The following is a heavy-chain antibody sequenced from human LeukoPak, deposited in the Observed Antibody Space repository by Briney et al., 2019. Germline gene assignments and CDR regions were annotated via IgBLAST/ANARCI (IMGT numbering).Heavy chain of an antibody. D-gene: IGHD1-1*01. CDR3: ARDTPLRLENWFDP. J-gene: IGHJ5*02. V-gene: IGHV1-2*02. CDR2: INPNSGGT. Sequence: ASVKVSCKASGYTFTGYYMHWVRQAPGQGLEWMGWINPNSGGTKYAQKFQGRVTMTRDTSISTAYMELSRLRPDDTAVYYCARDTPLRLENWFDPWGQGTLVTVSS. CDR1: GYTFTGYY.